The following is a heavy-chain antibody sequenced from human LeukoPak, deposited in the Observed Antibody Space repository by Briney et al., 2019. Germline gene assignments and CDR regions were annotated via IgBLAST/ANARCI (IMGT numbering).Heavy chain of an antibody. V-gene: IGHV4-39*02. J-gene: IGHJ4*02. CDR3: ATEYYYGSGSYYY. CDR1: GGSISSSSSY. D-gene: IGHD3-10*01. Sequence: SETLSLTCTVSGGSISSSSSYWGWIRQPPGKGLEWIGSIYYSGSTYYNPSLKSRVTISVDTSKNQFSLKLNSVTAADTAVYYCATEYYYGSGSYYYWGQGTLVTVSS. CDR2: IYYSGST.